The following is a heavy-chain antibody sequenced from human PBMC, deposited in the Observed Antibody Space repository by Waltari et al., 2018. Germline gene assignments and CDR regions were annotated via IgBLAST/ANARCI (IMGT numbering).Heavy chain of an antibody. CDR1: GFPLSNYE. CDR3: VRGIAV. J-gene: IGHJ6*02. CDR2: IGGSGAPI. V-gene: IGHV3-48*03. Sequence: EVQLVESGGGLVQPGGSLRLSCAVSGFPLSNYEMNWVRQAPGKGLEWVSSIGGSGAPIFYADSVEGRFSVSRDNARDSVSLLMNSLRAEDTAIYYCVRGIAVWGQGTTVTVSS.